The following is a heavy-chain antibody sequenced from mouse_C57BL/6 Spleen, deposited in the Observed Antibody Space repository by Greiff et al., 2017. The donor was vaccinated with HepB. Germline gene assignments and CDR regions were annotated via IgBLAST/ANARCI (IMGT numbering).Heavy chain of an antibody. CDR3: ASWGYGSSYNY. J-gene: IGHJ2*01. Sequence: QVQLQQPGAELVRPGTSVKLSCKASGYTFTSYWMHWVKQRPGQGLEWIGVIDPSDSYTNYNQKFKGKATVTVDTSSSTAYMQLSSLTSEDSAVYYCASWGYGSSYNYWGQGTTLTVSS. D-gene: IGHD1-1*01. CDR2: IDPSDSYT. V-gene: IGHV1-59*01. CDR1: GYTFTSYW.